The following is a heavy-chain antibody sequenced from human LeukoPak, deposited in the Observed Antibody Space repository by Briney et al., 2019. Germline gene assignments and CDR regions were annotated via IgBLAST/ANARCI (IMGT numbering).Heavy chain of an antibody. J-gene: IGHJ4*02. CDR1: GFTFSSYG. CDR3: ARQTPKAYDIYYFDY. D-gene: IGHD3-9*01. Sequence: GGPLRLSCAASGFTFSSYGMHWVRQAPGKGLEWVAVIWYDGSNKYYADSVKGRFTISRDNSKNTLYLQMNSLRAEDTAVYYCARQTPKAYDIYYFDYWGQGTLVTVSS. CDR2: IWYDGSNK. V-gene: IGHV3-33*01.